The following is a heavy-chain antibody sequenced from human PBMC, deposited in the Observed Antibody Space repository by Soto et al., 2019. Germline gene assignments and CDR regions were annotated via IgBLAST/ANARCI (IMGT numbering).Heavy chain of an antibody. V-gene: IGHV1-18*01. D-gene: IGHD2-2*01. CDR2: ISLYSDGT. J-gene: IGHJ5*02. Sequence: QVQLVQSGGEVKRPGDSVKVSCKTSGYTFSNYGITWVRQAPGQPLEWLGWISLYSDGTNYAQKFQGRVAMTPDTSTTTAYMELRSLRSDDTAVYYCARVVPGAAAWFGPWGQGTLVTVSS. CDR1: GYTFSNYG. CDR3: ARVVPGAAAWFGP.